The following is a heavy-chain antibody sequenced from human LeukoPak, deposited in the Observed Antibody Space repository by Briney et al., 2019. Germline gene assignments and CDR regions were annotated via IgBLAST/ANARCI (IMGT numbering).Heavy chain of an antibody. CDR3: ARLVGWFDP. CDR2: IYTSGST. Sequence: SETLSLTCTVSGGSISSYYWSWIRQPPGKGLEWIGYIYTSGSTNCNPSLKSRVTISVDTSKNQFSLKLSSVTAADTAVYYCARLVGWFDPWGQGTLVTVSS. V-gene: IGHV4-4*09. J-gene: IGHJ5*02. CDR1: GGSISSYY.